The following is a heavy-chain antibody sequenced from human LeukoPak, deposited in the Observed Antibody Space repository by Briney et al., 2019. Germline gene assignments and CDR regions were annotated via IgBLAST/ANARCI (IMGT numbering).Heavy chain of an antibody. CDR1: RGSTSSGDYY. CDR3: ARTPYCTGGSCYGIDY. Sequence: PSETLSLTCTVSRGSTSSGDYYWSWIRQPPGKGLEWIGNIYYSGSTDYNPSLKSRVTISIDTSQKQFSLRLSSVTAADTAVYYCARTPYCTGGSCYGIDYWGQGTLVTVSS. D-gene: IGHD2-15*01. J-gene: IGHJ4*02. CDR2: IYYSGST. V-gene: IGHV4-30-4*01.